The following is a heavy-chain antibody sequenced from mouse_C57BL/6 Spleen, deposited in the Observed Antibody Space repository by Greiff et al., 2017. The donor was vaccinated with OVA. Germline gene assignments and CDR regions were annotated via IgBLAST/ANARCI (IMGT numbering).Heavy chain of an antibody. CDR3: ARQLRLPFAD. CDR2: INPNNGGT. CDR1: GYTFTDYN. Sequence: EVQLQQSGPELVKPGASVKMSCKASGYTFTDYNMHWVKQSHGKSLEWIGYINPNNGGTSYNQKFKGKATLTVNKSSSTAYMDLRSLTSEDAAVYYCARQLRLPFADWGQGTLVTVSA. V-gene: IGHV1-22*01. J-gene: IGHJ3*01. D-gene: IGHD3-2*02.